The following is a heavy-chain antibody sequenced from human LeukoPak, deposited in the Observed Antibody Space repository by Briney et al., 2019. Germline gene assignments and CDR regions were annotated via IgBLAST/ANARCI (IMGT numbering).Heavy chain of an antibody. CDR3: ARGNAYAFDI. J-gene: IGHJ3*02. CDR2: IHSDGSST. CDR1: GFTFSNYW. D-gene: IGHD1-1*01. Sequence: PGGSLRLSCAASGFTFSNYWMYWVRQAPGKGLVWVSRIHSDGSSTTSADSVKGRFTISRDNAENTLYLQMNSLRAEDTAVYFCARGNAYAFDIWGQGTMVTVSS. V-gene: IGHV3-74*01.